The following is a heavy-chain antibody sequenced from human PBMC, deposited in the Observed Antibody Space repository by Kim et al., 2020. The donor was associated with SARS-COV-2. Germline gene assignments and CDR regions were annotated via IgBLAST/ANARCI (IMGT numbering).Heavy chain of an antibody. CDR1: GYTFTSYA. CDR2: INAGNGNT. CDR3: ARFPGVSISPRVSSTSY. D-gene: IGHD3-10*01. J-gene: IGHJ4*02. Sequence: ASVKVSCKASGYTFTSYAMHWVRQAPGQRLEWMGWINAGNGNTKYSQKFQGRVTITRDTSASTAYMELSSLRSEDTAVYYCARFPGVSISPRVSSTSYWGQGTLVTVSS. V-gene: IGHV1-3*01.